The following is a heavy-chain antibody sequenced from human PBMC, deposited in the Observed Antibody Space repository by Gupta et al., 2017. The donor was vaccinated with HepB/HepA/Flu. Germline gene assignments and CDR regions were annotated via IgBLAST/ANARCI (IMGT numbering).Heavy chain of an antibody. Sequence: EVQLVESGGGLGHPGGSLRLSCVASGFPFSTYGMNWVRQAAGKGLEWVSHISNSGSPIYYADSVRGRFTISRDNAKNSLFLEMNSLRDEDTAIYYCARGTVDYWGQGTLVTVSS. CDR3: ARGTVDY. CDR1: GFPFSTYG. CDR2: ISNSGSPI. J-gene: IGHJ4*02. V-gene: IGHV3-48*02.